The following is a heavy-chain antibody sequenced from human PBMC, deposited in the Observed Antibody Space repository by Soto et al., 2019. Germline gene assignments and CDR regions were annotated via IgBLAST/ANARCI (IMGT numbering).Heavy chain of an antibody. CDR3: ARERIVVARYNSYCYGMDV. V-gene: IGHV4-31*01. J-gene: IGHJ6*02. CDR2: IYYSGST. Sequence: QVQLQESGPGLLKPSQTLSLTCTVSGGSISSGGYYWSWIRQHPGKGLEWIGYIYYSGSTYYNPSLKSAVTISVDTSKNQFSLKLSSVTAADTAVYYCARERIVVARYNSYCYGMDVWGQGTTVTVSS. CDR1: GGSISSGGYY. D-gene: IGHD2-15*01.